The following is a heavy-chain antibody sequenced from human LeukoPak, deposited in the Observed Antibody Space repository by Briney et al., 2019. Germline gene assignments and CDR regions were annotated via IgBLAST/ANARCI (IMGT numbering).Heavy chain of an antibody. V-gene: IGHV4-30-4*01. CDR2: IYYSGST. D-gene: IGHD2-21*01. Sequence: SQTLSLNCTVSGGSISSGDYYWSWIRQPPGKGLEWIGYIYYSGSTYYNPSLKSRVTISVDTSKNQFSLKLSSVTAADTAVYYCARDLWGGNYFDYWGQGTLVTVSS. J-gene: IGHJ4*02. CDR1: GGSISSGDYY. CDR3: ARDLWGGNYFDY.